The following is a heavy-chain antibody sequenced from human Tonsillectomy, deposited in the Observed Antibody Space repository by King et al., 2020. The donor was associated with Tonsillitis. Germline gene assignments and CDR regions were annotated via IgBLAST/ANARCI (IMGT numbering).Heavy chain of an antibody. V-gene: IGHV4-4*07. CDR2: IYGNGRT. J-gene: IGHJ4*02. Sequence: VQLQESGPRLVKPSETLSLTCTVSGGYMFSYYWNWIRQSAGKGLEWLGRIYGNGRTEYNPSLKSRLTMSIDTSQNHFSLMLTSVTAADTAVYYCARDDGGYNSIFYFDHWGLGTLVVVSS. D-gene: IGHD5-24*01. CDR1: GGYMFSYY. CDR3: ARDDGGYNSIFYFDH.